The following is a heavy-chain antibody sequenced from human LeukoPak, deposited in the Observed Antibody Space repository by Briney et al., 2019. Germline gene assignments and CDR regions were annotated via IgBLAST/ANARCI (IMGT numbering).Heavy chain of an antibody. J-gene: IGHJ6*02. CDR3: ARDSLYSSSSYYYYYGMDV. CDR2: IYCSGST. D-gene: IGHD6-13*01. CDR1: GGSISSYY. V-gene: IGHV4-59*01. Sequence: SETLSLTCTVSGGSISSYYWSWIRQPPGKGLEWIGSIYCSGSTNYNPSLKSRVTISVDTSKNQFSLKLSSVTAADTAVYYCARDSLYSSSSYYYYYGMDVWGQGTTVTVSS.